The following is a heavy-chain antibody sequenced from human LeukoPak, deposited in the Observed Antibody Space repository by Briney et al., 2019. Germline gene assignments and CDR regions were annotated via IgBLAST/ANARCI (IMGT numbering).Heavy chain of an antibody. CDR2: INPSGGST. D-gene: IGHD5-12*01. Sequence: GASVTVSCKASGYTLTSYYMHWVRQAPGQGLEWMGIINPSGGSTSYAQKFQGRVTMTRDMSTSTVYMELSSLRSEDTAVYYCARATTKDAFDIWGQGTMVTVSS. J-gene: IGHJ3*02. CDR1: GYTLTSYY. CDR3: ARATTKDAFDI. V-gene: IGHV1-46*01.